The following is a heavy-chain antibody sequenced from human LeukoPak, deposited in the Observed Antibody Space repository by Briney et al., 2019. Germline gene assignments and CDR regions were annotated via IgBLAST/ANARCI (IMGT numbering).Heavy chain of an antibody. CDR2: ISSNGGST. V-gene: IGHV3-64*01. CDR1: GFTFSSYA. Sequence: GGSLRLSCAASGFTFSSYAMHWVSQAPGKGLEYVSAISSNGGSTYYANSVKGRFTISRDNSKNTLYLQMGSLRAEDMAVYYCARGTGSGWYFDYWGQGTLVTVSS. J-gene: IGHJ4*02. CDR3: ARGTGSGWYFDY. D-gene: IGHD6-19*01.